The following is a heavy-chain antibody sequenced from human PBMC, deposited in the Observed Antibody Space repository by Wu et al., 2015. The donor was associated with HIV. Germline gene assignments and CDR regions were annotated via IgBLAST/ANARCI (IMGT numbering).Heavy chain of an antibody. V-gene: IGHV1-69*05. D-gene: IGHD5-24*01. J-gene: IGHJ3*02. CDR2: IIPVFGAV. CDR1: GGTFSTYP. CDR3: ARKEMATIGPDAFDI. Sequence: QVQLVQSGAEVKKPGSSVKVSCKASGGTFSTYPISWVRQAPGQGLEWMGGIIPVFGAVNYAQRFQGRVTITTDESMTTVYMELSSLRSEDTAVYYCARKEMATIGPDAFDIWGQGTMVTVSS.